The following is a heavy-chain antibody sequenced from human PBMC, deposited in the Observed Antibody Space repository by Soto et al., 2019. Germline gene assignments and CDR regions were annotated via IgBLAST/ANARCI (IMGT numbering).Heavy chain of an antibody. CDR1: GGSISSPSYY. CDR3: ARLPGITTFRRDY. V-gene: IGHV4-39*01. J-gene: IGHJ4*02. D-gene: IGHD1-1*01. Sequence: QLQLQEAGPGLVKPSANLSLTCPVSGGSISSPSYYWGGIRQPPGKGRDGIGSIYYIGNTYYNPSQKSRVTIFVGSSRTQYTAKVNLYTAADTAVYFCARLPGITTFRRDYWGQGTLVTVSS. CDR2: IYYIGNT.